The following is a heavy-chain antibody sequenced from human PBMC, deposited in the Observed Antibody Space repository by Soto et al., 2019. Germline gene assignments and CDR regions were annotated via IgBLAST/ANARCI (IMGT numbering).Heavy chain of an antibody. CDR2: MYGGGRT. J-gene: IGHJ6*02. CDR1: GGYISSGGYS. Sequence: QLQLQESGSGLVKPSQTLSLTCDVSGGYISSGGYSWSWIRQPPGKGLEWIGYMYGGGRTFYSPSLKSRVTISVDISKNQFSLRLNSVTAADTAVYYCARVSLLWFGGMDVWGQGTTVIVSS. V-gene: IGHV4-30-2*01. CDR3: ARVSLLWFGGMDV. D-gene: IGHD3-10*01.